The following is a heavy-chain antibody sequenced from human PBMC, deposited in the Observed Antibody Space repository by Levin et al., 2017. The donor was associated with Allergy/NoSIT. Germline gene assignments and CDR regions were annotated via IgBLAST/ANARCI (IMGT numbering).Heavy chain of an antibody. CDR2: ISPNGGDT. CDR3: AKDRYDSSGYYLSGIDS. V-gene: IGHV3-23*01. J-gene: IGHJ4*02. Sequence: PGGSLRLSCAASGFTFSNYAMSWVRQAPGKGLEWISAISPNGGDTFYSEAVRGRPTISRDNSNVFLQMSSLRADDTAVYYSAKDRYDSSGYYLSGIDSWGQGTLVTVSS. CDR1: GFTFSNYA. D-gene: IGHD3-22*01.